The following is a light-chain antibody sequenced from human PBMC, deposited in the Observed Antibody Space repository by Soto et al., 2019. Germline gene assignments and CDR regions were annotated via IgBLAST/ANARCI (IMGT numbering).Light chain of an antibody. V-gene: IGLV2-23*01. J-gene: IGLJ1*01. Sequence: QSALTQPASVSGSPRQSITISCTGGSSDVGSSNFVSWYQQHPGKAPKLIIYEATSRPSGVSGRFSGSKSGNTASLTISGLQAEDEADYYCCSFPGGTTLYLFGTGTKLTVL. CDR3: CSFPGGTTLYL. CDR1: SSDVGSSNF. CDR2: EAT.